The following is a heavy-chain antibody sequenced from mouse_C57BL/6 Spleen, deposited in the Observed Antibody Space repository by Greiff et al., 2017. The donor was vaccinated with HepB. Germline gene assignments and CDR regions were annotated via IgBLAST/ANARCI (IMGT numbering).Heavy chain of an antibody. J-gene: IGHJ2*01. CDR1: GYTFTSYW. CDR2: IHPNSCST. CDR3: ARISSYYSNYYFDY. D-gene: IGHD2-5*01. Sequence: QVQLQQPGAELVKPGASVKLSCKASGYTFTSYWMHWVKQRPGQGLEWIGMIHPNSCSTNYNEKFKSKATLTVDKSSSTAYMQLSSLTSEDSAVYYCARISSYYSNYYFDYWGQGTTRTVSS. V-gene: IGHV1-64*01.